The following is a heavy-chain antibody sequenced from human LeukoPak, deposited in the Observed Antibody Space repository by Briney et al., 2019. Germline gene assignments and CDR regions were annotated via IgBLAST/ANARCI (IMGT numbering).Heavy chain of an antibody. D-gene: IGHD6-13*01. Sequence: PGGSLRLSCAASGFTFSSYGMHWVRQAPGKGLEWVAFIRYDGSNKYYADSVKGRFTISRDNSKNTLYLQMNSLRAEDTAVYYCAKVGDNSSSWYGYYYYMDVWGKGPTVTVSS. CDR1: GFTFSSYG. CDR2: IRYDGSNK. V-gene: IGHV3-30*02. J-gene: IGHJ6*03. CDR3: AKVGDNSSSWYGYYYYMDV.